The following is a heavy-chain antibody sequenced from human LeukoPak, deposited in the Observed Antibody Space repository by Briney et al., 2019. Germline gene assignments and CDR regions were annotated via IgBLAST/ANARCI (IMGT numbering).Heavy chain of an antibody. CDR3: ARDRPHDFWSGYSLDAFDI. D-gene: IGHD3-3*01. Sequence: SQTLSLTCAVSGGSISSGGYSWSWIRQPPGKGLEWIGYIYYSGSTYYNPSLKSRVTISVDTSKNQFSLKLSSVTAADTAVYYCARDRPHDFWSGYSLDAFDIWGQGTMVTVPS. CDR2: IYYSGST. V-gene: IGHV4-30-2*05. J-gene: IGHJ3*02. CDR1: GGSISSGGYS.